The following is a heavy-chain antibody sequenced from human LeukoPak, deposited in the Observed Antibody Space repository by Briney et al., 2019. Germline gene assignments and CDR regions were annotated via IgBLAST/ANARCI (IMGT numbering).Heavy chain of an antibody. D-gene: IGHD6-13*01. Sequence: EASVKVSCKASGGTFGSYAISWVRQAPGQGLEWMGRIIPILGIANYAQKFQGRVTITADKSTSTAYMELSSLRSEDTAVYYCARTGAAAGLEFDPWGQGTLVTVSS. CDR3: ARTGAAAGLEFDP. CDR2: IIPILGIA. V-gene: IGHV1-69*04. CDR1: GGTFGSYA. J-gene: IGHJ5*02.